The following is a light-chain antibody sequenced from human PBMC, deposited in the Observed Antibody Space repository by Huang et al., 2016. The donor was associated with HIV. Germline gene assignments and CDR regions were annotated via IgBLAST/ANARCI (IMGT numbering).Light chain of an antibody. CDR3: QQRTNWLFT. CDR2: DAS. Sequence: EIVLTQSPATLSLSPGERATLSCRASQSVSSYLALYQQKPGQAPRLLIYDASNRATGIPARFSGSGSGTDFTFTISSLEPEDFAVYYCQQRTNWLFTFGGGTKVEIK. CDR1: QSVSSY. V-gene: IGKV3-11*01. J-gene: IGKJ4*01.